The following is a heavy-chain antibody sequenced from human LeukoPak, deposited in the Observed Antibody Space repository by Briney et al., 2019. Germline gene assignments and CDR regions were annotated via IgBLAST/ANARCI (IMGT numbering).Heavy chain of an antibody. CDR2: IRYDGSNK. CDR1: GFTFSSYG. D-gene: IGHD2-15*01. V-gene: IGHV3-30*02. CDR3: ARDGYCSGGSCYSYYYYYGMDV. J-gene: IGHJ6*02. Sequence: GGSLRLSCAASGFTFSSYGMHWVRQAPGKGLEWVAFIRYDGSNKYYADSVKGRFTISRDNSKNTLYLQMNSLRAEDTAVYYCARDGYCSGGSCYSYYYYYGMDVWGQGTTVTVSS.